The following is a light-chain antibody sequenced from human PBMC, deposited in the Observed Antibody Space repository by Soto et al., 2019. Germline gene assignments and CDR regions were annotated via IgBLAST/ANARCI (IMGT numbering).Light chain of an antibody. Sequence: DIQLTQSPSFLSAAVGDRVTITCRASQGISSYLAWYQQKPGKAPKLLIYAASTLQSGVPSRFSGSGSGTELTLTISSQQTEDFATYYCQQLNSYPFTFGGGTKVEIK. CDR1: QGISSY. CDR3: QQLNSYPFT. V-gene: IGKV1-9*01. CDR2: AAS. J-gene: IGKJ4*01.